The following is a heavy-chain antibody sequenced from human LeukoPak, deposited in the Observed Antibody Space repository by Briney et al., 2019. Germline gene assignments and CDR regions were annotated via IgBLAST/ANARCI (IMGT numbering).Heavy chain of an antibody. J-gene: IGHJ4*02. CDR3: ARSTMGY. V-gene: IGHV4-34*01. CDR1: GGSFSGYY. D-gene: IGHD3-3*01. Sequence: LSETLSLTCAVYGGSFSGYYWSWIRQPPGKGLEWIGEINHSGSTNYNPSLKSRVTISVDTSKNQFSLKPSSVTAADTAVYYCARSTMGYWGQGTLVTVSS. CDR2: INHSGST.